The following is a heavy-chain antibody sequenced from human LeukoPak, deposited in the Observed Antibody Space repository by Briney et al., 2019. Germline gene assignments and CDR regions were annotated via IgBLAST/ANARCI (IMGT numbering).Heavy chain of an antibody. CDR2: ISYDGSNK. D-gene: IGHD6-13*01. Sequence: GGSLRLSCAASGFTFSDYGIHWVRQAPGKGLEWVAVISYDGSNKYYADSVKGRFTISRDNAKNSLYLQMNSLRAEDTAVHYCAREDGYSSSWYSDYWGQGTPVTVSS. J-gene: IGHJ4*02. V-gene: IGHV3-30*03. CDR1: GFTFSDYG. CDR3: AREDGYSSSWYSDY.